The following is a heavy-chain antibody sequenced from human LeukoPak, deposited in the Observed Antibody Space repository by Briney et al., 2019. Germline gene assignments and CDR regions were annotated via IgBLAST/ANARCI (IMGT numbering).Heavy chain of an antibody. J-gene: IGHJ4*02. CDR1: GFTFSSYG. Sequence: GRSLRLSCAASGFTFSSYGMHWVRQAPGKGLEWVAVIWYDGSNKYYADSVKGRFTISRDNSKNTLYLQMNSLRAEDTAVYYCARGPQDGLLHYWGQGTLVTVSS. D-gene: IGHD5-24*01. CDR3: ARGPQDGLLHY. V-gene: IGHV3-33*01. CDR2: IWYDGSNK.